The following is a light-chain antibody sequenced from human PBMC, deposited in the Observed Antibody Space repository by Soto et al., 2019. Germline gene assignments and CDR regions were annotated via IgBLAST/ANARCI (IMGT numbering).Light chain of an antibody. CDR2: VGTGGIVG. CDR1: SGYSNDK. CDR3: GADHGSGSNFVYV. V-gene: IGLV9-49*01. Sequence: QYVLSQPPSASASLGASVTLTCTLSSGYSNDKVDWYQQRPGKGPRFVMRVGTGGIVGSKGDGIPDRFSVLGSGLNRYLTIKNIQEEDESDYLCGADHGSGSNFVYVFGTGTKLTVL. J-gene: IGLJ1*01.